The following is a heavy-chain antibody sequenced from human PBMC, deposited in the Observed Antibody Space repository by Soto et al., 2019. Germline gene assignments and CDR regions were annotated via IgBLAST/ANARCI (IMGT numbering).Heavy chain of an antibody. Sequence: SVKVSCKASGGTFSSYAISWVRQAPGQGLEWMGGIIPIFGTANYAQKFQGRVTITADKSTSTAYMELSSLRSEDTAVYYCARVVDSGGKGWYYYYGMDVWGQGTTVTVSS. D-gene: IGHD4-17*01. CDR3: ARVVDSGGKGWYYYYGMDV. CDR2: IIPIFGTA. V-gene: IGHV1-69*06. J-gene: IGHJ6*02. CDR1: GGTFSSYA.